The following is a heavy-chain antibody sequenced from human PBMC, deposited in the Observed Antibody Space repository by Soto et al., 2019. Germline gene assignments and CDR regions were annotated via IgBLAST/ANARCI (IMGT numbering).Heavy chain of an antibody. V-gene: IGHV3-7*01. CDR1: GFTFSSYW. Sequence: GGSLRLSCAASGFTFSSYWMSWVRQAPGKGLEWVANIKQDGSEKYYVDSVKGRFTISRDNAKNSLYLQMNSLRAEDTAVYYCARSDYDILTGYYKGPHYYYYYYMDVWGKGTTVTVSS. D-gene: IGHD3-9*01. CDR2: IKQDGSEK. J-gene: IGHJ6*03. CDR3: ARSDYDILTGYYKGPHYYYYYYMDV.